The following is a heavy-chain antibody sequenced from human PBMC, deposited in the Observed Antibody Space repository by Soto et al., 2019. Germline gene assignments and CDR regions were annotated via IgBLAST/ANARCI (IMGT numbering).Heavy chain of an antibody. D-gene: IGHD2-2*03. CDR3: ARLNGYCISTNCHGYYGMDV. CDR1: GGSVSSSSYS. Sequence: SETLSLTCTLSGGSVSSSSYSWGWIRQSPGKGLEWIGTIYSSENTYYNPSLMSRVTISVDTSKNEFSLKLSSVTAADTAVYYCARLNGYCISTNCHGYYGMDVWGQGTTVT. J-gene: IGHJ6*02. V-gene: IGHV4-39*01. CDR2: IYSSENT.